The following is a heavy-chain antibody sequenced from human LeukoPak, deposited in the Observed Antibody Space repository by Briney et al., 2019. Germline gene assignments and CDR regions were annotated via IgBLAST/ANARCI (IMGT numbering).Heavy chain of an antibody. CDR2: IIPIFGTA. J-gene: IGHJ4*02. CDR1: GYTFTGYY. Sequence: GASVKVSCKASGYTFTGYYMHWVRQAPGQGLEWMGGIIPIFGTANYAQKFQGRVTITADKSTSTAYMELSSLRSEDTAVYYCAVGGSHPFDYWGQGTLVTVSS. V-gene: IGHV1-69*06. D-gene: IGHD1-26*01. CDR3: AVGGSHPFDY.